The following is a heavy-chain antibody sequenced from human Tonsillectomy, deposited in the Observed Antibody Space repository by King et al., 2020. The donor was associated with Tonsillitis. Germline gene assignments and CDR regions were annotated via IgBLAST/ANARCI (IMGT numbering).Heavy chain of an antibody. CDR2: INHSGGT. V-gene: IGHV4-34*01. J-gene: IGHJ3*02. CDR1: GASFSDYY. Sequence: VQLPQWGAGLLKPSATLSLTCAVYGASFSDYYWSWIRQSPGKGLEWIGAINHSGGTTYNPSLKSRATISVDTSKDQFSLRLSSVTAADTAAYYCASGDFDIWGQGTMVTVSS. CDR3: ASGDFDI.